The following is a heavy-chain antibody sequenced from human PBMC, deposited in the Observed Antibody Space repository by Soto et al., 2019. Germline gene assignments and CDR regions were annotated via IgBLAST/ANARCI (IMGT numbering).Heavy chain of an antibody. D-gene: IGHD5-18*01. V-gene: IGHV1-8*01. J-gene: IGHJ6*03. CDR2: MNPNSGNS. Sequence: QVQLVQSGAEVKMPGASVKVSCTASGYTFTSYDINWVRQATGQGLEWMGWMNPNSGNSGSARKFQGRVTMTRDTSRSTAYMELRSLRSEDTAMYYCARTASGYSKSYYYSMDVWGEGTTVTVPS. CDR1: GYTFTSYD. CDR3: ARTASGYSKSYYYSMDV.